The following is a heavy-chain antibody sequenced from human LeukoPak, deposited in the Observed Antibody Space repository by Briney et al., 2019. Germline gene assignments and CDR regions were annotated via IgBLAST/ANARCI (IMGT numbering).Heavy chain of an antibody. D-gene: IGHD2-2*01. CDR2: ISGSGGST. CDR1: GFTFSTYA. Sequence: GGSLRLSCAASGFTFSTYAMTWVRQAPGKGLEWVSAISGSGGSTYYADSVKGRFTISRDNSKNTLYLQMNSLRAEDTAVYYCAKDPLVGVPAAYFDYGGQGTLVTVSS. V-gene: IGHV3-23*01. J-gene: IGHJ4*02. CDR3: AKDPLVGVPAAYFDY.